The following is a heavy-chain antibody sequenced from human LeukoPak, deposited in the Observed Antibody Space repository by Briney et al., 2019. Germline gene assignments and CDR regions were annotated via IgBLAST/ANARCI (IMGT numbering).Heavy chain of an antibody. J-gene: IGHJ4*02. CDR1: GFTLSSYW. Sequence: GGSLRLSCAASGFTLSSYWMSWVRQAPGKGLEWVANIKQDGSEKYYVDSVKGRFTISRDNAKNSLYLQMNSLRDEDTAVYYCAKGLVPAAIRVVDYWGQGTLVTVSS. CDR2: IKQDGSEK. CDR3: AKGLVPAAIRVVDY. V-gene: IGHV3-7*03. D-gene: IGHD2-2*01.